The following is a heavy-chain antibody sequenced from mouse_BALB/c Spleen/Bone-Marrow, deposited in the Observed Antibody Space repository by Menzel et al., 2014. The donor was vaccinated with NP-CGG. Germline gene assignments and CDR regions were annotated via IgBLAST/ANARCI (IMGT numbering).Heavy chain of an antibody. D-gene: IGHD3-1*01. CDR2: IYLGSGST. Sequence: VQLPQSGPELVKPGASVKISCKASGYTFTDYVITWVKQRTGQGLEWIGEIYLGSGSTYYNEKFKGKAALTADKSSNTAYMQLSSLTSEDSAVYFRARGLGLLYYIMDYWGQGTSVNVS. CDR3: ARGLGLLYYIMDY. CDR1: GYTFTDYV. J-gene: IGHJ4*01. V-gene: IGHV1-77*01.